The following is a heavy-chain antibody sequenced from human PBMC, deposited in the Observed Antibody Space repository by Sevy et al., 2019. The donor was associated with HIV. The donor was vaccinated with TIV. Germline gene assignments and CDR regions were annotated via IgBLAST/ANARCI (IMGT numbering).Heavy chain of an antibody. Sequence: SETLSLTCTVSGGSISSYYWSWIRQPAGKGLEWIGRIYTSGSTNYNPSLKSRVTMSVDTSKNQFSLNLSSVTAADTAVYYCARDNGHSGSLNYFDYWGQGTLVTVSS. D-gene: IGHD1-26*01. CDR2: IYTSGST. CDR3: ARDNGHSGSLNYFDY. V-gene: IGHV4-4*07. CDR1: GGSISSYY. J-gene: IGHJ4*02.